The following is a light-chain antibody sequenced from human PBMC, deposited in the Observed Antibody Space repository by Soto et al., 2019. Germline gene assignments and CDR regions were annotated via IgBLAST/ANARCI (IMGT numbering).Light chain of an antibody. CDR2: LEGSGSS. Sequence: QPVLTQSSSASASLGSSVKLTCTLSSGHSSYSRAWHQQQPRKAPRYLMKLEGSGSSNKGSGVPDRFSGSSSGADRYLTISTLQFEDEADYYCETWDRNTRVFGGGTKLTVL. J-gene: IGLJ3*02. CDR1: SGHSSYS. V-gene: IGLV4-60*02. CDR3: ETWDRNTRV.